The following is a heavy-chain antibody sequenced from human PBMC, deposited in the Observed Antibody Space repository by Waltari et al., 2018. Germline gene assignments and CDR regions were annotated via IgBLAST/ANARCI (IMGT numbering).Heavy chain of an antibody. CDR3: ARELVVVRGVHHFYYGMDV. Sequence: QLHLQASGPGLVKPSEHLSLTCTVYGDSTNSPYWSRVSHSPTKELEWIGFIAHNGTTKYNPSLRSRVMVSVDTSKNQIFLTLTSVTAADTAVYYCARELVVVRGVHHFYYGMDVWGQGTTVIVSS. CDR2: IAHNGTT. J-gene: IGHJ6*02. V-gene: IGHV4-59*11. CDR1: GDSTNSPY. D-gene: IGHD2-15*01.